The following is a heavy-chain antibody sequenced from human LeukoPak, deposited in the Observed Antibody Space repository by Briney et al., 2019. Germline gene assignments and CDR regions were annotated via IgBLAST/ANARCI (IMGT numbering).Heavy chain of an antibody. D-gene: IGHD1-26*01. J-gene: IGHJ4*02. CDR1: GFTFSSYE. V-gene: IGHV3-48*03. CDR2: ISSSGSTI. CDR3: ARDRQWEPRFDY. Sequence: PGGSLRLSCAASGFTFSSYEMNWVGQAPGKGLEWVSYISSSGSTIYYADSVKGRFTISRDNAKNSLYLQMNSLRAEDTAVYYCARDRQWEPRFDYWGQGTLVTVSS.